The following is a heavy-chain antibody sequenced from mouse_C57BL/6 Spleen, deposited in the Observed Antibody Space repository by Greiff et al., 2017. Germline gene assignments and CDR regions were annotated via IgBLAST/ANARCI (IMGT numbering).Heavy chain of an antibody. Sequence: VQLQQSGTVLARPGASVKMSCKTSGYTFTSYWMHWVKQRPGQGLEWIGAIYPGNSDNSYNQKFKGKAKLTAVTSASTAYMELSSLTNEDSAVYYCTRGEVTEVYYAMDYWGQGTSVTVSS. CDR1: GYTFTSYW. CDR3: TRGEVTEVYYAMDY. J-gene: IGHJ4*01. CDR2: IYPGNSDN. D-gene: IGHD2-2*01. V-gene: IGHV1-5*01.